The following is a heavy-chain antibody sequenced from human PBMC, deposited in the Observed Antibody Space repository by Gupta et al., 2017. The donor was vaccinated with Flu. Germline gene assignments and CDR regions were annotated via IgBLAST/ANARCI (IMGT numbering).Heavy chain of an antibody. Sequence: EVQLVESGGGLVKPGGSLRLSCAASGFTFSNAWMSWVRQAPGKGLEWVGRIKSKTDGGTTDYAAPVKGRFTISRDDSKNTLYLQMNSLKTEDTAVYYCTTVAPVPGYYYYYYGMDVWGQGTTVTVSS. CDR1: GFTFSNAW. J-gene: IGHJ6*02. CDR3: TTVAPVPGYYYYYYGMDV. CDR2: IKSKTDGGTT. V-gene: IGHV3-15*01.